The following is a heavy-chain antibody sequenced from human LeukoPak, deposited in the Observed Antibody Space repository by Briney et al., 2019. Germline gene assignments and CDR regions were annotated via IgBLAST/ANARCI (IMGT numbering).Heavy chain of an antibody. CDR2: LPYDGNNE. Sequence: PGGSLRLSCAASGFFFSNSGMHWVRQAPGKRLEWVAILPYDGNNEYYADSVKSRFTASRDNSENTLYLQMNSLRSEDTAVYYCAKDGLYCTGGSCYNLLNSWGQGTLVIVSS. J-gene: IGHJ4*02. V-gene: IGHV3-30*18. D-gene: IGHD2-15*01. CDR3: AKDGLYCTGGSCYNLLNS. CDR1: GFFFSNSG.